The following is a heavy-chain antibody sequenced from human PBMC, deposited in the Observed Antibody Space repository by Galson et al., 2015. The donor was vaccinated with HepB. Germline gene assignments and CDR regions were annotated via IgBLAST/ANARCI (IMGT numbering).Heavy chain of an antibody. D-gene: IGHD2-21*01. Sequence: ETLSLTCTVSGGSISDDRWWSWVRQSPGKGLEWIAEIHHSGNTNFNPSLKSRATMSVDKSKDQFSLNLNSVTAADTAVYYCARDAIGRYSLDPWGQGTLVTVSP. CDR3: ARDAIGRYSLDP. CDR1: GGSISDDRW. J-gene: IGHJ5*02. V-gene: IGHV4-4*02. CDR2: IHHSGNT.